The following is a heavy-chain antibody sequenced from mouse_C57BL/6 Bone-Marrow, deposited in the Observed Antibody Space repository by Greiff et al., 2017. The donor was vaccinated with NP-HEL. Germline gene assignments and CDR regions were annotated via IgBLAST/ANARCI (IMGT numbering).Heavy chain of an antibody. Sequence: DVMLVESGGGLVKPGGSLKLSCAASVFTFSSYAMSWVRQTPEKRLEWVATISDGGSYTYYPDNVKGRFTISRDNAKNNLYLQMSHLKSEDTAMYYCARHYYDSFAYWGQGTLVTVSA. CDR2: ISDGGSYT. J-gene: IGHJ3*01. CDR3: ARHYYDSFAY. V-gene: IGHV5-4*03. CDR1: VFTFSSYA. D-gene: IGHD2-4*01.